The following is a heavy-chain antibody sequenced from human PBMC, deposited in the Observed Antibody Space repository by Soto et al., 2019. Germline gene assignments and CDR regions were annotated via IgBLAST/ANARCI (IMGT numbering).Heavy chain of an antibody. CDR3: AKSLWDTSGWKTDY. CDR2: SYYSGSI. Sequence: QVQLQESGPGLVKPSETLSLTCTVSGDSISSLYWSWIRQPPGKGLEWIGYSYYSGSINYNPSLKSRVTISVDPSKTQFPLRLGAVPAADTAVYYCAKSLWDTSGWKTDYWGQGTLVTVSS. J-gene: IGHJ4*02. D-gene: IGHD6-19*01. CDR1: GDSISSLY. V-gene: IGHV4-59*01.